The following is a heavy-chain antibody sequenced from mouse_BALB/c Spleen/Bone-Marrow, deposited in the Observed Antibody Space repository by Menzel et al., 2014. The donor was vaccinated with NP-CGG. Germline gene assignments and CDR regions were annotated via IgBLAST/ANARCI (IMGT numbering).Heavy chain of an antibody. Sequence: VQLVESGPELVKPGASVKMSCKASGYTFTDYVISWVKQRTGQGLEWIGEIYPGSGSTYYNEKFKGKATLTADKSSNTAYMQLSSLTSEDSAVYFCARCGGLRDFDYWGQGTTLTVPS. V-gene: IGHV1-77*01. D-gene: IGHD2-4*01. J-gene: IGHJ2*01. CDR1: GYTFTDYV. CDR2: IYPGSGST. CDR3: ARCGGLRDFDY.